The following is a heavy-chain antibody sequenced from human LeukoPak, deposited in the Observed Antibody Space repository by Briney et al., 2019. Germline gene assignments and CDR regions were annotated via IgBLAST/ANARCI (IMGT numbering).Heavy chain of an antibody. CDR2: IYYSGRT. CDR1: GGSISSYY. CDR3: ARGPNRYYFDY. V-gene: IGHV4-59*01. D-gene: IGHD2/OR15-2a*01. J-gene: IGHJ4*02. Sequence: SETLSLTCTVSGGSISSYYWSWIRQPPGKGLEWTGYIYYSGRTNYNPSLKSRVTISVDTSKNQFSLKLSSVTAADTAVYYCARGPNRYYFDYWGQGTLVTVSS.